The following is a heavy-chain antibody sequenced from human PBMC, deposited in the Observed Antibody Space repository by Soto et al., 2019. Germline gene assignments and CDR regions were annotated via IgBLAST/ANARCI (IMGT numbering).Heavy chain of an antibody. J-gene: IGHJ6*02. Sequence: QVQLVQSGAEVKKAGSSVKVSCKTSGGTFRSYFINWVRQAPGQGLEWVGGIIPVFGTTYYADKFQGRVTITADESTTTVYMELSSLRSDDTAVYYCARETPSTTAAYFYYGLDVWGHGTTVTVPS. CDR2: IIPVFGTT. CDR1: GGTFRSYF. CDR3: ARETPSTTAAYFYYGLDV. V-gene: IGHV1-69*01. D-gene: IGHD2-2*01.